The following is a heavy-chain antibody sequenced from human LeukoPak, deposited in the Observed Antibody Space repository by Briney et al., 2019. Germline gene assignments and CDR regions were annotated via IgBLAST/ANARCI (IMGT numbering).Heavy chain of an antibody. D-gene: IGHD2-15*01. Sequence: ASVKVSCKASVYTFTSYGISWVRQAPGQGLEWMGWISAYNGNTNYAQKLQGRVTMTTDTSTGTAYMELRSLRSDDTAVYYCARDRRGQLLLYYYYYYGMDVWGQGTTVTVSS. CDR2: ISAYNGNT. CDR1: VYTFTSYG. J-gene: IGHJ6*02. V-gene: IGHV1-18*01. CDR3: ARDRRGQLLLYYYYYYGMDV.